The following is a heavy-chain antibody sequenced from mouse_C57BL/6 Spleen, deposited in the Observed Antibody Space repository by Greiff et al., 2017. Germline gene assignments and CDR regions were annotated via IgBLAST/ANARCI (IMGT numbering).Heavy chain of an antibody. CDR3: VRQAYLLYAMDY. V-gene: IGHV10-1*01. CDR2: IRSKSNNYAT. Sequence: EVQLVESGGGLVQPKGSLKLSCAASGFSFNTYAMNWVRQAPGKGLEWVARIRSKSNNYATYYADSVKDRFTISRDDSESMLYLQMNNLKTEDTAMYYCVRQAYLLYAMDYWGQGTSVTVSS. J-gene: IGHJ4*01. D-gene: IGHD5-5*01. CDR1: GFSFNTYA.